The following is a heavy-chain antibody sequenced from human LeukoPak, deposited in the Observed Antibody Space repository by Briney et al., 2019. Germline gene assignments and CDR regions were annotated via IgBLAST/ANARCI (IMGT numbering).Heavy chain of an antibody. Sequence: SETLSLTCTVSGGSISSYYWSWIRQPPGKGLEWIGYIYYSGSTYYNPSLKSRVTISVDTSKNQFSLKLSSVTAADTAVYYCARARGLAFDIWGQGTMVTVSS. J-gene: IGHJ3*02. V-gene: IGHV4-30-4*08. CDR1: GGSISSYY. CDR2: IYYSGST. CDR3: ARARGLAFDI.